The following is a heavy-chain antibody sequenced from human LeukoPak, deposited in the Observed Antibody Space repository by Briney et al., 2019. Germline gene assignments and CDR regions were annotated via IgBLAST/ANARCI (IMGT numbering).Heavy chain of an antibody. V-gene: IGHV3-21*01. CDR3: AKFETRGNTDFDY. CDR2: ISGNGVYI. Sequence: GGSLRLSCAASGFSFSSYSMNWVRQAPGKGLEWVSSISGNGVYIFYADSVKGRFTISRDNAKNSLYLQMNSLRADDTAVYYCAKFETRGNTDFDYWGQGTLVTVSS. CDR1: GFSFSSYS. D-gene: IGHD2/OR15-2a*01. J-gene: IGHJ4*02.